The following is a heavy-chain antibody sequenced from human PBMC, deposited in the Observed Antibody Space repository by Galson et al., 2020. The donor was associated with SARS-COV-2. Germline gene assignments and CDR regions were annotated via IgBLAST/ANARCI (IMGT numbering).Heavy chain of an antibody. CDR2: IYHTGST. CDR1: AGAINTTNY. CDR3: ARRSTSGFDY. D-gene: IGHD2-2*01. Sequence: SETLSLTCAVSAGAINTTNYWTWVHQPPGKGLEWIGEIYHTGSTSYKPSLKRRVTISVDKSKNQFSLTLTSVTAADTAVYYCARRSTSGFDYWSQGSLVTVSS. J-gene: IGHJ4*02. V-gene: IGHV4-4*02.